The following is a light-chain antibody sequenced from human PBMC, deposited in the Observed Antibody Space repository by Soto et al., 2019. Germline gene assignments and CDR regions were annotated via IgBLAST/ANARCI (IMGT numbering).Light chain of an antibody. Sequence: EIVLTHSPATLSLSPGERATLSCRASQSVSSYLAWYQQKPGQAPRPLIYDASNRATGIPARFSGSGSGTDFTLTISSLEPEDFAVYYCQQRSNLITFGQGTRLEIK. V-gene: IGKV3-11*01. CDR3: QQRSNLIT. CDR2: DAS. CDR1: QSVSSY. J-gene: IGKJ5*01.